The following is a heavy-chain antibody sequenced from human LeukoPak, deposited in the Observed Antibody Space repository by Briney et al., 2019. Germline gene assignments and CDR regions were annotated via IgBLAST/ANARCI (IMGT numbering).Heavy chain of an antibody. CDR2: INHRGVT. J-gene: IGHJ4*02. Sequence: PSETLSLTCAVYGGSFSGYFWNWIRQPPGKGLEWIGEINHRGVTNYNPSLKSRVTISADTSKTQVSLRLVSVTAADTAVYFCARGTRYSYGWAFDYWGQGTLVPVSS. V-gene: IGHV4-34*01. CDR3: ARGTRYSYGWAFDY. D-gene: IGHD5-18*01. CDR1: GGSFSGYF.